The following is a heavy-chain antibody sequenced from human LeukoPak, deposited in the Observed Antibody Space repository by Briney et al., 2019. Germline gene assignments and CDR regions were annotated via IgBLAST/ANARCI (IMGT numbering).Heavy chain of an antibody. Sequence: SETLSLTRTVSGGSISSYYWSWIRQPPGKGLEWIGYIYYSGSTNYNPSLKSRVTISVDTSKNQFSLKLSSVTAADTAVYYCARSGGITIFGVVTTPDEYFQHWGQGTLVTVSS. V-gene: IGHV4-59*01. D-gene: IGHD3-3*01. CDR1: GGSISSYY. CDR2: IYYSGST. CDR3: ARSGGITIFGVVTTPDEYFQH. J-gene: IGHJ1*01.